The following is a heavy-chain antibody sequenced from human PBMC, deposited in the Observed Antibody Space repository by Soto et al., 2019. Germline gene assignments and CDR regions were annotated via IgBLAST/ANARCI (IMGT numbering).Heavy chain of an antibody. CDR2: IIPILGIA. D-gene: IGHD2-2*01. CDR3: ARDGVDCSSTSCYFY. Sequence: QVQLVQSGAEVKKPGSSVKVSCKASGGTFSSYTIRWVRQAPGQGLEWMGRIIPILGIANYAQKFQGRVTITADKSTSTAYMELSSLRSEDTAVYYCARDGVDCSSTSCYFYWGQGTLVTVSS. V-gene: IGHV1-69*08. J-gene: IGHJ4*02. CDR1: GGTFSSYT.